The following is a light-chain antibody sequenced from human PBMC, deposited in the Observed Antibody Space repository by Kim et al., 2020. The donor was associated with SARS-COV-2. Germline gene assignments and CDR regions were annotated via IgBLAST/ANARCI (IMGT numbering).Light chain of an antibody. Sequence: DMQMTQSPSTLSASVGDRVTITCRASENIGTWLAWYQQKPGRAPSLLIYLASTLESGVPSRFSGTGSGTEFSLSITSLQPDDFATYYCQHYSRFPYTFGQGTKLEI. V-gene: IGKV1-5*03. J-gene: IGKJ2*01. CDR1: ENIGTW. CDR2: LAS. CDR3: QHYSRFPYT.